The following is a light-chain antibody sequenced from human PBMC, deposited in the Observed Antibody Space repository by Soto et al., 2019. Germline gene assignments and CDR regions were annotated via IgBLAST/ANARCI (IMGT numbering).Light chain of an antibody. CDR2: AAS. J-gene: IGKJ1*01. CDR3: QQYNGYSRT. CDR1: QDIRND. V-gene: IGKV1-17*01. Sequence: DIQMTQSPSSLSASVGDRVTITCRASQDIRNDLGWYQQKPGKAPKRLIYAASSLERGVPSRFSGSGSGTEFTLTISSMQPDDFATFYCQQYNGYSRTFGQGTKVDVK.